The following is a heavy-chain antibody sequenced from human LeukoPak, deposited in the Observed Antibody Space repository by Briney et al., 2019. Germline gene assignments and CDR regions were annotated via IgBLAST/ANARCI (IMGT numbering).Heavy chain of an antibody. CDR3: AIPPDYYGSGSSFDY. V-gene: IGHV5-51*01. J-gene: IGHJ4*02. D-gene: IGHD3-10*01. CDR2: IYPGDSAT. CDR1: GYRFTDYW. Sequence: RGESLKISCKGSGYRFTDYWIGWVRQMPGKGLEWMGIIYPGDSATRYSPSFQGQVTISADKSISTAYLQWSSLKASDTAMYYCAIPPDYYGSGSSFDYWGQGTLVTVSS.